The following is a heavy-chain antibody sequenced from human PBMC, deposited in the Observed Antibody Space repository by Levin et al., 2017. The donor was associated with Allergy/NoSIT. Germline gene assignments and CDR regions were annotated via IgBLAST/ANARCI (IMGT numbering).Heavy chain of an antibody. D-gene: IGHD6-19*01. CDR3: AKDRSSGWVYGMDV. V-gene: IGHV3-23*01. CDR2: ISNGGGST. J-gene: IGHJ6*02. Sequence: PGASVKVSCAASGFTFSTYAMNWVRQAPGKGLEWVSSISNGGGSTYYADSVKGRLTVSRDNSKNTLYLQMNKLRAEDTAVYYCAKDRSSGWVYGMDVWGQGTTVTVSS. CDR1: GFTFSTYA.